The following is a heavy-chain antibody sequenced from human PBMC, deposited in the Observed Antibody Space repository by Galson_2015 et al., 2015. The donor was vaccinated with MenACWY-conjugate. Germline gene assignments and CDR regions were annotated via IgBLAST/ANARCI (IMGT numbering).Heavy chain of an antibody. V-gene: IGHV1-18*01. CDR2: IGTNHGDSNYGDT. CDR1: GYTFTTYG. Sequence: SVKVSCKASGYTFTTYGVSWVRQAPGQGLEWMAWIGTNHGDSNYGDTNYAQNFRGRVTVTADTSTSTAYMELRSLRSDDTAVYYCARDWYCPSSGCYNCFEPRGQGTLVIVSS. CDR3: ARDWYCPSSGCYNCFEP. D-gene: IGHD3-22*01. J-gene: IGHJ5*02.